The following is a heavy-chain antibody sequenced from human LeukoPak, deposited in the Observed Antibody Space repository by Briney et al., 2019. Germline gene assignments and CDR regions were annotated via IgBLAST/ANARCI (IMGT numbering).Heavy chain of an antibody. CDR2: IKQDGSEK. D-gene: IGHD5-18*01. Sequence: GGSLRLSXAASGFTFSSYWMSWVCQAPGKGLEWVANIKQDGSEKYYVDSVEGRFTISRDNAKNSLYLQMNSLRAEDTAVYYCARSTARSDYWGQGTLVTVSS. J-gene: IGHJ4*02. CDR3: ARSTARSDY. V-gene: IGHV3-7*01. CDR1: GFTFSSYW.